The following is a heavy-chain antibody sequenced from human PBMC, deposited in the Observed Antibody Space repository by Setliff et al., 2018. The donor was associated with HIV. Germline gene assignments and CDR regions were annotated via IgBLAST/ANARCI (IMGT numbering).Heavy chain of an antibody. CDR2: VEPEDGET. CDR1: GYTFTNYF. Sequence: ASVKVSCKASGYTFTNYFMHWVRQAPGEGREWAGRVEPEDGETRYAMKFQGSVTISADTSTDTTYLSLTSLRSQDTAVYYCATVRIVGATEFDYWGQGTVVTVSS. CDR3: ATVRIVGATEFDY. V-gene: IGHV1-69-2*01. D-gene: IGHD1-26*01. J-gene: IGHJ4*02.